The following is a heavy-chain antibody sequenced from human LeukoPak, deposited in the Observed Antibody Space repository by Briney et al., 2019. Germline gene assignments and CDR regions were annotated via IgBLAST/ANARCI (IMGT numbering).Heavy chain of an antibody. CDR1: GFTVSSNY. V-gene: IGHV4-4*02. CDR2: VYHTGST. J-gene: IGHJ4*02. D-gene: IGHD4-17*01. Sequence: GSLRLSCAASGFTVSSNYMSWVRQPPGKGLEWIGEVYHTGSTNYNPSLKSRVTISVDKSNNRFSLKLTSVTAADTAVYYCASRHDSGPYWGQGTLVTVSS. CDR3: ASRHDSGPY.